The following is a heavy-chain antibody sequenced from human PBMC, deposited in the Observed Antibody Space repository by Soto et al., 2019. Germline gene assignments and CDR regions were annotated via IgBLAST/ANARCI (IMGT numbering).Heavy chain of an antibody. CDR2: LSYDGSNK. V-gene: IGHV3-30*18. Sequence: QVQLVESGGGVVQPGRSLRLSCAASGFTFSSNGMHWVRQAPGKGLEWVALLSYDGSNKYYADSVKGRFTISRDNSKNTLYLQMNSLRAEDTAVYYCAKRGDSGFDYFDYWGQGTLVTVSS. D-gene: IGHD5-12*01. J-gene: IGHJ4*02. CDR3: AKRGDSGFDYFDY. CDR1: GFTFSSNG.